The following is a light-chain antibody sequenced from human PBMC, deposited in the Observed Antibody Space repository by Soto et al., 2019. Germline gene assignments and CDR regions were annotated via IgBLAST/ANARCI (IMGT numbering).Light chain of an antibody. CDR1: SRDVGGYDY. J-gene: IGLJ1*01. Sequence: QSVLTQPASVSGSPGQSITISCTGTSRDVGGYDYVSWFQQHPGQAPKLVIYDVSHRPSGVSIRFSGSKSGNTASLTISGLQAEDEADYYCNSYTSSSTHVFGTGTKLTVL. CDR2: DVS. CDR3: NSYTSSSTHV. V-gene: IGLV2-14*01.